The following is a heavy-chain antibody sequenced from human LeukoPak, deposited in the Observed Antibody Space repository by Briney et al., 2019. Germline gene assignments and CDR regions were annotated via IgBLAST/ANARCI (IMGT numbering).Heavy chain of an antibody. CDR3: ARASRSRLGFGELTPPFAEYFQH. CDR1: GFTFSSYS. J-gene: IGHJ1*01. D-gene: IGHD3-10*01. V-gene: IGHV3-48*04. Sequence: PGGSLRLSCAASGFTFSSYSMNWVRQAPGKGLEWVSYISSSSSTIYYADSVKGRFTISRDNAKNSLYLQMNSLRTEDTAVYYCARASRSRLGFGELTPPFAEYFQHWGQGTLVTVSS. CDR2: ISSSSSTI.